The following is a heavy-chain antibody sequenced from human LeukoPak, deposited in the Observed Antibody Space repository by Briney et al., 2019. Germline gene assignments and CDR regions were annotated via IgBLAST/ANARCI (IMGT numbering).Heavy chain of an antibody. J-gene: IGHJ3*02. D-gene: IGHD3-22*01. CDR3: ASGAGSGYYFAPISAFDI. V-gene: IGHV1-69*06. CDR2: IIPIFGTA. Sequence: SVKVSCKASGGTFSSYAISWVRQAPGQGLEWMGGIIPIFGTANYAQKFQGRVTITADKSTSTAYMELSSLRSEDTAVYYCASGAGSGYYFAPISAFDIWGQGTMVTVSS. CDR1: GGTFSSYA.